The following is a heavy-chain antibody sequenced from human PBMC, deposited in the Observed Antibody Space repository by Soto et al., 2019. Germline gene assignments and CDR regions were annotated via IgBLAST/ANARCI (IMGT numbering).Heavy chain of an antibody. CDR1: GFTFSNYG. CDR3: AKGYELAAYYFDY. Sequence: GGALRLSCAASGFTFSNYGMHWVRQAPGKGLEWVAVIWYDGSNKYYADSVKGRFTISRDNAKNSLYLQMNSLRAEDTALYYCAKGYELAAYYFDYWGQGTLVTVSS. CDR2: IWYDGSNK. J-gene: IGHJ4*02. V-gene: IGHV3-33*03. D-gene: IGHD6-6*01.